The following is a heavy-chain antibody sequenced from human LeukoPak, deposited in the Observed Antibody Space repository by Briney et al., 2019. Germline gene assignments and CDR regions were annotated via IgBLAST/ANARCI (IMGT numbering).Heavy chain of an antibody. CDR1: GLTFSSYG. CDR3: AKGGCSSTTCYLANP. V-gene: IGHV3-30*18. J-gene: IGHJ5*02. D-gene: IGHD2-2*01. Sequence: GGSLRLSCAASGLTFSSYGMHWVRQAPGKGLEWGAVISYDGTIRDHADSVKGRFTISRDNSKNTLYLQMNSLTAEDTALYYCAKGGCSSTTCYLANPWGQGTLVTVSS. CDR2: ISYDGTIR.